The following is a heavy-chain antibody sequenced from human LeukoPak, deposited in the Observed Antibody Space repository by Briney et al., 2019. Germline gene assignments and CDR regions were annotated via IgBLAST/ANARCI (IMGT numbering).Heavy chain of an antibody. CDR3: ARDYYDSSGYRYYDL. V-gene: IGHV1-69*13. Sequence: ASVKVSCKASGGTFSSYAISWVRQAPGQGLEWMGGIIPIFGTANYAQKFQGRVTITADESTSTAYMELRSLRSDDTAVYYCARDYYDSSGYRYYDLWGRGTLVTVSS. CDR2: IIPIFGTA. D-gene: IGHD3-22*01. J-gene: IGHJ2*01. CDR1: GGTFSSYA.